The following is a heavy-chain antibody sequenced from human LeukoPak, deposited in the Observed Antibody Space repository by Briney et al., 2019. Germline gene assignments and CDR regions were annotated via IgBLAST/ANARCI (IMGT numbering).Heavy chain of an antibody. CDR3: TRVVESDFWSEYFST. J-gene: IGHJ1*01. CDR1: GFTFGDYA. D-gene: IGHD3-3*01. V-gene: IGHV3-49*03. Sequence: PGRSLRLSCTASGFTFGDYAMSWFRQAPGKGLEWVGFIRSKAYGGTTEYAASVKGRFTISRDDSKSIAYLQMNSLKTEDTAVYYCTRVVESDFWSEYFSTGARAPWSPSPQ. CDR2: IRSKAYGGTT.